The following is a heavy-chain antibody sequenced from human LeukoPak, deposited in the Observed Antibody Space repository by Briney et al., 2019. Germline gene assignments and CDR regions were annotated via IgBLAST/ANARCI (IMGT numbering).Heavy chain of an antibody. CDR3: ARDDDWYYGSGKVLDY. CDR1: GYTFTSYY. J-gene: IGHJ4*02. V-gene: IGHV1-46*01. D-gene: IGHD3-10*01. Sequence: EASVKVSCKASGYTFTSYYMHWVRQAPGQGLEWMAIINPSGGSTSYAQKFQGRVTMTRDTSTSTVYMELSSLRSEDTAVYYCARDDDWYYGSGKVLDYWGQGTLVTVSS. CDR2: INPSGGST.